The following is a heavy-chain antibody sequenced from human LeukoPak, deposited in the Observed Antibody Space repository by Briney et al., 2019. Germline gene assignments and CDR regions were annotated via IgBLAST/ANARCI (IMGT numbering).Heavy chain of an antibody. V-gene: IGHV1-18*01. CDR2: VSAYNGNT. J-gene: IGHJ3*02. CDR3: ARGLLTARARAAFDI. D-gene: IGHD7-27*01. CDR1: GYTFTTYG. Sequence: ASVKVSCKASGYTFTTYGISWVRQAPGQGLELMGWVSAYNGNTNYAQKLQGRVTMTTDTSANTAYMELGSLRSDDTAVYYCARGLLTARARAAFDIWGQGTMVTVSS.